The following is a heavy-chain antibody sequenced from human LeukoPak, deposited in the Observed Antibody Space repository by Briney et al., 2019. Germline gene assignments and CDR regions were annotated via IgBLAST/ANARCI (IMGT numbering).Heavy chain of an antibody. V-gene: IGHV3-7*03. J-gene: IGHJ6*02. CDR1: GFTFSSYG. Sequence: GRSLRLSCAASGFTFSSYGMHWVRQAPGKGLEWVANIKQDGSEKYYVDSVKGRFTISRDNAKNSLYLQMNSLRAEDTAVYYCARDLPHYYYYGMDVWGQGTTVTVSS. CDR2: IKQDGSEK. CDR3: ARDLPHYYYYGMDV.